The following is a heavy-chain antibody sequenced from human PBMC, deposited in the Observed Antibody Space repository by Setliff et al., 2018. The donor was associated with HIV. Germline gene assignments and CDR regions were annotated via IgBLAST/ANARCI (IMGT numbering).Heavy chain of an antibody. V-gene: IGHV1-2*06. Sequence: GASVKVSCKASGYTFTGYYIHWVRQAPGQGLEWMGRINPNSGGTNYAQKFQDRVTMTRDTSISTAYMELSSLSSEDTAVYYCARGGVYYYDSSGWSMDYWGQGTLVTVSS. D-gene: IGHD3-22*01. J-gene: IGHJ4*02. CDR1: GYTFTGYY. CDR3: ARGGVYYYDSSGWSMDY. CDR2: INPNSGGT.